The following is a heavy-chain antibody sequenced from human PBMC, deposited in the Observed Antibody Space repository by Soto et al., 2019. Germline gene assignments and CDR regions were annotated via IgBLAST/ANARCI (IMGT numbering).Heavy chain of an antibody. Sequence: GGSLRLSCAASGFTFSSYGMHWVRQAPGKGLEWVAVISYDGSNKYYADSVKGRFTISRDNSKNTLYLQMNSLRAEDTAVYYCAKRRSVRGVIIGWFDPWGQGTLVTVSS. J-gene: IGHJ5*02. CDR2: ISYDGSNK. CDR1: GFTFSSYG. CDR3: AKRRSVRGVIIGWFDP. D-gene: IGHD3-10*01. V-gene: IGHV3-30*18.